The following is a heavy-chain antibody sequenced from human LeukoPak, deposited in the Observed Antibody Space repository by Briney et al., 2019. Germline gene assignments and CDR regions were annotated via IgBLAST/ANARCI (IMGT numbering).Heavy chain of an antibody. CDR2: INPNSGGT. Sequence: GASVKVSCKASGYTLTGYYMHWVRQAPGQGLEWMGWINPNSGGTNYAQKFQGRVTMTRDTSISTAYMELSRLRSDDTAVYYCARDVDSSGYADYWGQGTLVTVSS. CDR1: GYTLTGYY. J-gene: IGHJ4*02. CDR3: ARDVDSSGYADY. D-gene: IGHD3-22*01. V-gene: IGHV1-2*02.